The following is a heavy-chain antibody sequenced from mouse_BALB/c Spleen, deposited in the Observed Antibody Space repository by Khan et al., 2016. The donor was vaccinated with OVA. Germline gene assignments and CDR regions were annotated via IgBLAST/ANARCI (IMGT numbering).Heavy chain of an antibody. Sequence: QVQLQQSGAELARPGASVRMSCKASGYTLTSNTMHWVKQRPGQGLEWIGYINPRSGYTNYNQNFKDKATLTADKSSSTAYMQLSSLTSEDSAVYYCARRTTGYTMDYWGQGTSVTVSS. CDR1: GYTLTSNT. J-gene: IGHJ4*01. V-gene: IGHV1-4*01. CDR3: ARRTTGYTMDY. D-gene: IGHD2-14*01. CDR2: INPRSGYT.